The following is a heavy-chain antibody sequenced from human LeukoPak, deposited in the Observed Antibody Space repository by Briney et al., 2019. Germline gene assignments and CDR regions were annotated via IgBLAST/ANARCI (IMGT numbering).Heavy chain of an antibody. Sequence: SETLSLTCAVYDGSFSGYYWSWIRQSPGKGLEWIGETNHSGSTNYNPSLKSRVTISVDTSKNQFSLKLSSVTAADTAVYYCARSGFAKAFDYWGQGTLVTVSS. D-gene: IGHD3-16*01. CDR1: DGSFSGYY. V-gene: IGHV4-34*01. CDR2: TNHSGST. J-gene: IGHJ4*02. CDR3: ARSGFAKAFDY.